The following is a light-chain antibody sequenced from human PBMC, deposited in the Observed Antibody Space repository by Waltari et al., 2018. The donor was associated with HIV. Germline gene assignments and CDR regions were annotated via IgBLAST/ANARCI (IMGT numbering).Light chain of an antibody. CDR1: QCISNW. V-gene: IGKV1-5*03. CDR3: QQYNSYSMYT. CDR2: KAS. J-gene: IGKJ2*01. Sequence: IQMTQSPSTRFATVRDRVHITCRTNQCISNWLAWYQQKPGKAPKLLFYKASRLESGVPSRFSGSGSGTEFTLTISSLQPEDFATYYCQQYNSYSMYTFGQGTKLEIK.